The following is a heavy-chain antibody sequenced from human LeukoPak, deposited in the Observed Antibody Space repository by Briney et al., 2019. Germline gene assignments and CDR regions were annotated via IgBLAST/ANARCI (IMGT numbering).Heavy chain of an antibody. CDR1: GFTFSSYG. CDR2: IWYDGNNK. Sequence: GRSLRLSCAASGFTFSSYGMHWVRQAPGKGLEWVAVIWYDGNNKYYADSVKGRSTISRDNSKNTLYLQMNSLRAEDAAVYYCARVGRYCSGGSCLDYWGQGTLVTVSS. D-gene: IGHD2-15*01. J-gene: IGHJ4*02. CDR3: ARVGRYCSGGSCLDY. V-gene: IGHV3-33*01.